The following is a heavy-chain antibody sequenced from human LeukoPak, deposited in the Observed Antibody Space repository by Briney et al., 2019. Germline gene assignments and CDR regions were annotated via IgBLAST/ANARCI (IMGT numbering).Heavy chain of an antibody. CDR3: AKRIHYDSSAAYFDY. CDR1: GFTFSSYS. CDR2: ISSSSSYI. J-gene: IGHJ4*02. V-gene: IGHV3-21*01. Sequence: GGSLRLSCAASGFTFSSYSMNWVRQAPGKGLEWVSSISSSSSYIYYADSVKGRFTISRDNAKNSLYLQMNSLRAEDTAVYYCAKRIHYDSSAAYFDYWGQGTVVTVSS. D-gene: IGHD3-22*01.